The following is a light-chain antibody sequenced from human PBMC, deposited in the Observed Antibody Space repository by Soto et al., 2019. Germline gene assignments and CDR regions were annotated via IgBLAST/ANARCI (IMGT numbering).Light chain of an antibody. CDR1: SSDIGTYNL. CDR3: CSYAGGSTLV. V-gene: IGLV2-23*01. J-gene: IGLJ3*02. Sequence: QSALTQPASVSGSPGQSITISCTGTSSDIGTYNLVSWYQHHPGNAPKLLIYEATNRPSGVSSRFSGSKAGNTASLTISGLQTEDEADYYCCSYAGGSTLVFGGGTKLTVL. CDR2: EAT.